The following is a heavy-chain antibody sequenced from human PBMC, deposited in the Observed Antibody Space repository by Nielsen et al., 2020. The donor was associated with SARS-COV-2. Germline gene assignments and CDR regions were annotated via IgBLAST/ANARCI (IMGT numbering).Heavy chain of an antibody. D-gene: IGHD2-2*01. CDR1: GFTFSSYG. J-gene: IGHJ4*02. Sequence: GESLKISCAASGFTFSSYGMHWVRQAPGKGLEWVAVIWYDGSNKYYADSVKGRFTISRDNSKNTLYLQMNSLRAEDTAVYYRAKDRSSHFIVVVPQFGYWGQGTLVTVSS. V-gene: IGHV3-33*06. CDR2: IWYDGSNK. CDR3: AKDRSSHFIVVVPQFGY.